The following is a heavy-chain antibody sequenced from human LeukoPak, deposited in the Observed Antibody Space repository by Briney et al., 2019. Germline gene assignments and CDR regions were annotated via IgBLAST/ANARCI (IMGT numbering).Heavy chain of an antibody. V-gene: IGHV3-23*01. CDR3: AKGSAYDPRDY. Sequence: GGSLRLSCAASGFIFRNYAMRWVRQAPGKGLEWVSAINGGGGDRFYADSVKGRFTISRDNSKNTLYLQMNSLRAEDTAVYYCAKGSAYDPRDYWGQGTLVTVSS. CDR1: GFIFRNYA. CDR2: INGGGGDR. D-gene: IGHD3-22*01. J-gene: IGHJ4*02.